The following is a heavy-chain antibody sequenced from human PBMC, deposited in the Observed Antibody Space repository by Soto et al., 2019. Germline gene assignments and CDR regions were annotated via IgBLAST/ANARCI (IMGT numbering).Heavy chain of an antibody. CDR3: GCRRGTMVRGDSNLDY. CDR1: GFTFSDYY. D-gene: IGHD3-10*01. J-gene: IGHJ4*02. Sequence: QVQLVESGGGLVKPGGSLRLSCAASGFTFSDYYMIWIRQAPGKGLEWVSYISSSSSYTNYADSVKGRFTISRDKAKNSLYLQMNSLRAEDTAVYYGGCRRGTMVRGDSNLDYWGQGTLVTVSS. CDR2: ISSSSSYT. V-gene: IGHV3-11*06.